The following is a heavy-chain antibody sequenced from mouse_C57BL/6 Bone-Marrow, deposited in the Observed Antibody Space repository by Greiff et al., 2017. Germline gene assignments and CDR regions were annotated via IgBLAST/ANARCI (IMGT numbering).Heavy chain of an antibody. CDR1: GYTFTSYW. V-gene: IGHV1-55*01. Sequence: VQLQQPGAELVKPGASVKMSCKASGYTFTSYWLTWVKQRPGQGLVWIGDIYPGSGSTNYNEKFKSKATLTVDTSSSTAYMQLSSLTSEDSAVYYCASHWYFDVWGTGTTVTVSS. CDR3: ASHWYFDV. CDR2: IYPGSGST. J-gene: IGHJ1*03.